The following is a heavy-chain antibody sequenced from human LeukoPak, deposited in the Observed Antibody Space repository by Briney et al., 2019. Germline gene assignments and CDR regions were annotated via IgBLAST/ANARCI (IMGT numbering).Heavy chain of an antibody. Sequence: GGSLRLSCAASGFTFSDYYMSWIRQAPGKGLEWVSVIYSGGSTYYADSVKGRFTISRHNSKNTLYLQMNSLRAEDTAVYYCARDLASYGDSYWYFDLWGRGTLVTVSS. CDR3: ARDLASYGDSYWYFDL. CDR1: GFTFSDYY. J-gene: IGHJ2*01. V-gene: IGHV3-53*04. CDR2: IYSGGST. D-gene: IGHD4-17*01.